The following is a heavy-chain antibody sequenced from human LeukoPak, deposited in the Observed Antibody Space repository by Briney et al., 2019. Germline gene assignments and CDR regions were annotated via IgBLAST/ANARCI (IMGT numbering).Heavy chain of an antibody. CDR3: ARLQSGWFYFDY. D-gene: IGHD6-19*01. J-gene: IGHJ4*02. CDR2: IYTSRST. Sequence: SQTLSLTCTVSGGSISSGSYYWSWIRQPAGKGLEWIGRIYTSRSTNYNPSLKSRVTISVDTSKNQFSLKLSSVTAADTAVYYCARLQSGWFYFDYWGQGTLVTVSS. CDR1: GGSISSGSYY. V-gene: IGHV4-61*02.